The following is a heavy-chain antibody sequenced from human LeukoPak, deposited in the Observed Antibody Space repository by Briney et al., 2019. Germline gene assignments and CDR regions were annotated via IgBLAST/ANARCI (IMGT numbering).Heavy chain of an antibody. CDR1: GFTFSSYE. J-gene: IGHJ5*02. D-gene: IGHD6-13*01. CDR3: ARCVAATGGENWFDP. CDR2: ISSSGSTI. V-gene: IGHV3-48*03. Sequence: GGSLRLSCAASGFTFSSYEMNWVRQAPGKGLGWVSYISSSGSTIYYADSVKGRFTISRDNAKNSLYLQMNSLRAEDTAVYYCARCVAATGGENWFDPWGQGTLVTVSS.